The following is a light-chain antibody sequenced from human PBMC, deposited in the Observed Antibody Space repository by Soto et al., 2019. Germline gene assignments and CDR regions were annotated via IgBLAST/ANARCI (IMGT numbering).Light chain of an antibody. CDR2: GAS. V-gene: IGKV3-15*01. CDR3: QQYNNWLPWT. J-gene: IGKJ1*01. CDR1: QSISSN. Sequence: EIVMTQSPATLSVSPGERATFSCRASQSISSNLAWYQQKPGQAPRLLIYGASTRATGIPARFSGSGSGTEFTLTISSLQSEDFAVYYCQQYNNWLPWTFDQGTKVEIK.